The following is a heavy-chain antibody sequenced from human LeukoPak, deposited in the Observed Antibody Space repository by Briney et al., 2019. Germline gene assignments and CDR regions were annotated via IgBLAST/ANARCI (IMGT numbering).Heavy chain of an antibody. J-gene: IGHJ6*03. D-gene: IGHD6-6*01. Sequence: SETLSLTCTVSGGSISSSSYYWGWIRQPPGKGLEWIGSIYYNGSTHHNPSLKSRVTISVDTSKNQFSLKVSSVTAADTAVYYCARQSIAARGYYYMDVWGKGTTVTVSS. CDR1: GGSISSSSYY. CDR3: ARQSIAARGYYYMDV. V-gene: IGHV4-39*01. CDR2: IYYNGST.